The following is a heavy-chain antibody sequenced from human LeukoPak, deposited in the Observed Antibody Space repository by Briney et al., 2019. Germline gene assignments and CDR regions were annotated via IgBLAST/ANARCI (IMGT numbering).Heavy chain of an antibody. D-gene: IGHD2-8*01. CDR3: AREGRSTKNYYYYGMDV. Sequence: GGSLRLSCVASGFPFSSYWMTWVRQAPGKGLEWVANIKQDGSKKSYVDSVKGRFTISRDNAKNSLYLQMNSLRAEDTAVYYCAREGRSTKNYYYYGMDVWGQGTTVTVSS. V-gene: IGHV3-7*03. CDR1: GFPFSSYW. CDR2: IKQDGSKK. J-gene: IGHJ6*02.